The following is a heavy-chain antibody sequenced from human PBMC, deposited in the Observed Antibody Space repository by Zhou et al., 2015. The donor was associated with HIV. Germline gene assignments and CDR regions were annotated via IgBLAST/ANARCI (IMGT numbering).Heavy chain of an antibody. CDR1: GFSFSTSS. CDR3: VKEGVPILGPEYFEH. Sequence: EVHLVESGGALVQPGGSLRLSCEASGFSFSTSSLNWVRLAPGKGLEWLSYISSGNGYTTYYADSVKGRFTVSRDNAKNSLYLQMDSLRAEDTAVYFCVKEGVPILGPEYFEHWGQGSLVTVSS. D-gene: IGHD3-3*01. CDR2: ISSGNGYTT. V-gene: IGHV3-48*01. J-gene: IGHJ4*02.